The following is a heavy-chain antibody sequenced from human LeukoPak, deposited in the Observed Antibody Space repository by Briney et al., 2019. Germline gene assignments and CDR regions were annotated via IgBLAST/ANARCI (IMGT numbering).Heavy chain of an antibody. V-gene: IGHV3-7*01. Sequence: GGSLRLSCAASGFTFSSYWMSWVRQVPGKGLEWVANIKKDGSEKKYVDSVKGRFTISRDNAENSLYLQMNSLRVEDTAVYYCVREGGSDRYSGWFDPWGQGTLVTVSS. J-gene: IGHJ5*02. D-gene: IGHD3-16*01. CDR2: IKKDGSEK. CDR1: GFTFSSYW. CDR3: VREGGSDRYSGWFDP.